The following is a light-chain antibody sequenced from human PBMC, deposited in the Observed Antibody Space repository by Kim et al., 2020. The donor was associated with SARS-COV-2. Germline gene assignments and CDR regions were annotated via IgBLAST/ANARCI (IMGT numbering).Light chain of an antibody. CDR3: NSRDSSGNHLRV. J-gene: IGLJ3*02. Sequence: SSALTQDPAVSVALGQTVRITCQGDSLRSYYASWYQQKPGQAPVLVIYGKNNRPSGIPDLFSGSSSGNTASLTITGAQAEDEADSYCNSRDSSGNHLRVF. V-gene: IGLV3-19*01. CDR1: SLRSYY. CDR2: GKN.